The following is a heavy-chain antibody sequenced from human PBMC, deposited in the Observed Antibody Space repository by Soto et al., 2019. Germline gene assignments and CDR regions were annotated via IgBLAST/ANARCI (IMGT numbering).Heavy chain of an antibody. CDR3: ARQGGEYSGYDTFDY. CDR1: GGSISSSSYY. J-gene: IGHJ4*02. CDR2: IYYSGST. D-gene: IGHD5-12*01. Sequence: QLQLQESGPGLVKPSETLSLTCTVSGGSISSSSYYWGWIRQPPGKGLEWIGSIYYSGSTYYNPSFKSRVTISVDKSKNPLYLKLSSVTAADTAVYYCARQGGEYSGYDTFDYWGQGTLVTVSS. V-gene: IGHV4-39*01.